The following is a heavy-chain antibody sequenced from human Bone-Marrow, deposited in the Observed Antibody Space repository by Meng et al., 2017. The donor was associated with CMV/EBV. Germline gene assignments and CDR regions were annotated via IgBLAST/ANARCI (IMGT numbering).Heavy chain of an antibody. Sequence: ESLKISCAASGFTFSSYAMSWIRQPPGKGLEWIGNIYYSGITKYNPSLKSRVSMSIDTSKNQFSLRLTSVTAADTALYYCATSRGVYYATEGDYWGQGTLVTVSS. V-gene: IGHV4-59*12. CDR1: GFTFSSYA. D-gene: IGHD5/OR15-5a*01. CDR2: IYYSGIT. J-gene: IGHJ4*02. CDR3: ATSRGVYYATEGDY.